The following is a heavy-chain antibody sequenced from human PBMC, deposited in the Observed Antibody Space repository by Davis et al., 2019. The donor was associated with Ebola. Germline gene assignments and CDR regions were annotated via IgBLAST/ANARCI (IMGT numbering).Heavy chain of an antibody. J-gene: IGHJ2*01. CDR1: GGSISSYN. CDR3: ARDGDYYDTSGYYLPYWYFDL. D-gene: IGHD3-22*01. CDR2: IYYSGST. V-gene: IGHV4-59*01. Sequence: MPSETLSLTCTVSGGSISSYNWNWIRQPPGKGLEWIGYIYYSGSTNYNPSLKSRVTISVDTSKNQFSLKLSSVTAADTAVYYCARDGDYYDTSGYYLPYWYFDLWGRGTLVTVSS.